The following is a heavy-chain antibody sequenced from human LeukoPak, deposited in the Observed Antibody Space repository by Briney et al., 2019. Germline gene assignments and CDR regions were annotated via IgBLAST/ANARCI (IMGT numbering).Heavy chain of an antibody. CDR1: GYTFTCYY. V-gene: IGHV1-2*02. CDR2: INPNSGGT. J-gene: IGHJ4*02. D-gene: IGHD2-2*01. Sequence: ASVKVSCKASGYTFTCYYMHWVRQAPGQGLEWMGWINPNSGGTNYAQKFQGRVTMTRDTSISTAYMELSRLRSDDTAVYYCARGAGGCSSTSCYLYYFDYWGQGTLVTVSS. CDR3: ARGAGGCSSTSCYLYYFDY.